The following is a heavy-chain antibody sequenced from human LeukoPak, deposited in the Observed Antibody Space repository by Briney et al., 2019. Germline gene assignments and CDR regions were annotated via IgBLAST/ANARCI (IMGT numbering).Heavy chain of an antibody. CDR3: ARDVTLDY. V-gene: IGHV3-23*01. CDR2: ISGSGGST. J-gene: IGHJ4*02. D-gene: IGHD2-21*02. CDR1: GFTFNKYA. Sequence: GGSLRLSCAASGFTFNKYAMSWVRQAPGKGLEWVSGISGSGGSTYYADSVKGRFTISRDNAKNTLFLQMNSLRAEDTAVYYCARDVTLDYWGQGTLVTVSS.